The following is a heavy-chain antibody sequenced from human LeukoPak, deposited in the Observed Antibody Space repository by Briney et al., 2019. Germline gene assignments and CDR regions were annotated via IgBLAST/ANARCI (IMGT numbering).Heavy chain of an antibody. J-gene: IGHJ4*02. CDR2: TYYSGST. Sequence: SETLSLTCTVSGGSISSYYWSWIRQPPGKGLEWIGYTYYSGSTSYNPSLKSRVTISGDTSKNQFSLKLSSVTAADTAVYYCARHSYDDVWGSFRRSFDSWGQGTLVIVSS. D-gene: IGHD3-16*02. CDR3: ARHSYDDVWGSFRRSFDS. V-gene: IGHV4-59*08. CDR1: GGSISSYY.